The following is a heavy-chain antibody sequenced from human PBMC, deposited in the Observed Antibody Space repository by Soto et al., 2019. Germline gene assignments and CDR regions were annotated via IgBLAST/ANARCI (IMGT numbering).Heavy chain of an antibody. J-gene: IGHJ3*01. V-gene: IGHV4-30-4*01. CDR3: ASTNWAYAFDF. D-gene: IGHD3-16*01. CDR2: IHHSGRA. CDR1: GGFIRTGDYF. Sequence: QVQLQESGPGQLKPSQTLSLTCSVSGGFIRTGDYFWTWIRQPPGQGLEWIGYIHHSGRAYFNPSLRGRVTMSVDTSDNQFSLRLTSVTAAETALYFCASTNWAYAFDFWGRGTLVVVSS.